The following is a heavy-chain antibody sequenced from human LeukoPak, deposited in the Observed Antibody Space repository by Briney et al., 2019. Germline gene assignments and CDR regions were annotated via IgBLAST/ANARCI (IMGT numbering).Heavy chain of an antibody. CDR2: IYYSGST. CDR3: ARGYDIFYY. CDR1: GGSFSSGNYY. V-gene: IGHV4-61*01. J-gene: IGHJ4*02. Sequence: PSETLSLTCTVSGGSFSSGNYYWSWLRQPPGTGLEWVGYIYYSGSTNYNPSLKSRVTISVDTSKNQFSLKVSSVTAADTAVYYCARGYDIFYYWGQGTLVTVSS. D-gene: IGHD3-9*01.